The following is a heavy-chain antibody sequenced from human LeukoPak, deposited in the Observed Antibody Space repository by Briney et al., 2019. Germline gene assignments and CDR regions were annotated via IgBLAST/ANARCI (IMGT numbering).Heavy chain of an antibody. V-gene: IGHV4-59*11. CDR3: ARVPRGGLGYCSSTSCYTFDY. Sequence: SETLSPTCTVSGGSISSHYWSWIRQPPGKGLEWIGYIYYSGSTSYNPSLKSRVTISVDTSKNQFSLKLSSVTAADTAVYYCARVPRGGLGYCSSTSCYTFDYWGQGTLVTVSS. J-gene: IGHJ4*02. CDR2: IYYSGST. CDR1: GGSISSHY. D-gene: IGHD2-2*02.